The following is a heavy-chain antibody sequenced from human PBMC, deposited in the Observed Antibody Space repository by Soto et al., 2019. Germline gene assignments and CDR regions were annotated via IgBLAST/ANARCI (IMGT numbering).Heavy chain of an antibody. CDR3: VGTGTMVDY. V-gene: IGHV4-30-4*08. J-gene: IGHJ4*02. D-gene: IGHD1-7*01. Sequence: SETLSLTCSVSGASITRGDYYWSWVRQPPGKGLEWIGYIYYTGDGYYNPSLESRLSISLDSSKNQFSLELRSVSAADTAIYYCVGTGTMVDYWGQGTLVTVSS. CDR2: IYYTGDG. CDR1: GASITRGDYY.